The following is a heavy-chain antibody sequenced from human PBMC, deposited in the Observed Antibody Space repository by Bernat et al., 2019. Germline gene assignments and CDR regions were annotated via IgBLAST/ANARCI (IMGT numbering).Heavy chain of an antibody. D-gene: IGHD4-17*01. J-gene: IGHJ4*02. Sequence: QVQLVESGGGVVQPGRSLRLSCAASGFTFSSYGMRWVRQAPGKGLEWVADIWYDGSNKYYASFVKGGFTTSTDNSKNTLYLQINSLRAEETAVSDGARDAGDYGGSGPGNYWGQGTLVTVSS. CDR1: GFTFSSYG. CDR2: IWYDGSNK. V-gene: IGHV3-33*01. CDR3: ARDAGDYGGSGPGNY.